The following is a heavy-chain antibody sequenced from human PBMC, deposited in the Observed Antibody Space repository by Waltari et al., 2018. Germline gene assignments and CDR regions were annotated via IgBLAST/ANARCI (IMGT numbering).Heavy chain of an antibody. Sequence: QVQLQESGPGLVKPSETLSLTCTVSGGSISSYYWSWIRQPPGKGLEWIGYIYYSGSTNYNPSLKSRVTISVDTSKNQSSLKLGSVTAADTAVYYCARSYNWNYGWCDPWGQGTLVTVSS. CDR2: IYYSGST. CDR3: ARSYNWNYGWCDP. D-gene: IGHD1-7*01. V-gene: IGHV4-59*01. J-gene: IGHJ5*02. CDR1: GGSISSYY.